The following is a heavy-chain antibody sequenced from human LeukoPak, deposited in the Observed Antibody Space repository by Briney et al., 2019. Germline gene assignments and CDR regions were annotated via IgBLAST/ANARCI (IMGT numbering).Heavy chain of an antibody. D-gene: IGHD2-2*01. J-gene: IGHJ5*02. CDR3: ARDPDIVVVPAAGDWFDP. CDR1: GFTFSGSA. Sequence: QAGGSLRLSCAASGFTFSGSAMHWVRQASGKGLEWVGRIRSKANSYATAYAASVKGRFTISRDDSKNTAYLQMNSLRAEDTAVYYCARDPDIVVVPAAGDWFDPWGQGTLVTVSS. V-gene: IGHV3-73*01. CDR2: IRSKANSYAT.